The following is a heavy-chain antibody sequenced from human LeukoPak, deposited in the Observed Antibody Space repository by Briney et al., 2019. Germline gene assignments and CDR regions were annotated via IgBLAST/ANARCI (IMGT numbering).Heavy chain of an antibody. CDR3: AKDRNDWKQGIDS. Sequence: AGGSLRLSCPASGFIFSDHAMNWVRQAPGKGLEWVSIISARDGRTYYADSVKGRFTISGDNSKNTLYLQMNSLRVEDTAVYYCAKDRNDWKQGIDSWGQGTLVTVST. D-gene: IGHD1-1*01. J-gene: IGHJ4*02. V-gene: IGHV3-23*01. CDR1: GFIFSDHA. CDR2: ISARDGRT.